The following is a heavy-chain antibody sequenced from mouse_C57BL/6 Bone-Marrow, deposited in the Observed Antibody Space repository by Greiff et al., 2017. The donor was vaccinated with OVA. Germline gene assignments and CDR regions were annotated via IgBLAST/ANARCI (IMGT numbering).Heavy chain of an antibody. CDR1: GYTFTSYW. Sequence: VQLQQPGAELVRPGSSVKLSCKASGYTFTSYWMDWVKQRPGQGLEWIGNIYPSDSETHYNQKFKDKATLTVDKSSSTAYMQLSSLTSEDSAVYYCARGDYSIWYFDVWGTGTTVTVSS. CDR3: ARGDYSIWYFDV. D-gene: IGHD2-5*01. CDR2: IYPSDSET. V-gene: IGHV1-61*01. J-gene: IGHJ1*03.